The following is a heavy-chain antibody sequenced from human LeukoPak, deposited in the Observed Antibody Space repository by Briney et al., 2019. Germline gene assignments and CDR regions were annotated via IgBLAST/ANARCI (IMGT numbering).Heavy chain of an antibody. V-gene: IGHV4-61*02. CDR1: GGSISSGSYY. J-gene: IGHJ3*02. CDR2: IYTSGST. CDR3: AREAEAFDI. Sequence: KPSQTLSLTCTVSGGSISSGSYYWRWIRQPAGKGLEWIGRIYTSGSTNYNPSLKSRVTISVDTSKNQFSLKLSSVTAADTAVYYCAREAEAFDIWGQGTMVTVSS.